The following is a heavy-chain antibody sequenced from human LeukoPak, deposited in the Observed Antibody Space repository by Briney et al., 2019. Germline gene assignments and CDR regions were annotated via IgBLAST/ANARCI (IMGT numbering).Heavy chain of an antibody. CDR1: GGCVRSGSYY. CDR2: IYYSGST. V-gene: IGHV4-61*01. CDR3: ARDSTYYDSSGYYKWFDY. D-gene: IGHD3-22*01. Sequence: SETLSLTYTVSGGCVRSGSYYWRWIRQPPGKGLEWIGYIYYSGSTNYNPSLKSRVTISVDTSKNQFSLKLSSVTAADTAVYYCARDSTYYDSSGYYKWFDYWGQGTLVTVSS. J-gene: IGHJ4*02.